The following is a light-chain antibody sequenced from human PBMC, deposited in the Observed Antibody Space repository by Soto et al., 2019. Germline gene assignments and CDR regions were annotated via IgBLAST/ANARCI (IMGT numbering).Light chain of an antibody. CDR3: QQYEDLPLT. J-gene: IGKJ4*01. Sequence: DLQMTQSPSSLSASVGDRVTITCQATQDINKYLNWYQQKPGKAPKLLIFDASSVETGVPSRFSGSGSGTHFTFTISSLAPEDIATYHCQQYEDLPLTFGGGTRVELK. CDR1: QDINKY. V-gene: IGKV1-33*01. CDR2: DAS.